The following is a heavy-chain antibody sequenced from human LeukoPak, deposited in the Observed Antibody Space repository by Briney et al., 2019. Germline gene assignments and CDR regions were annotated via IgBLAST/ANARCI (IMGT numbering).Heavy chain of an antibody. CDR2: IKQDGSEK. CDR1: GFTFSSYW. J-gene: IGHJ6*02. CDR3: AKVDYDFWSGYYRTTSLGMDV. D-gene: IGHD3-3*01. Sequence: PGGSLRLSCAASGFTFSSYWMSWVRQAPGKGLEWVANIKQDGSEKHYVDSVKGRFTISRDNAKNSLYLQMNSLRAEDTAVYYCAKVDYDFWSGYYRTTSLGMDVWGQGTTVTVSS. V-gene: IGHV3-7*03.